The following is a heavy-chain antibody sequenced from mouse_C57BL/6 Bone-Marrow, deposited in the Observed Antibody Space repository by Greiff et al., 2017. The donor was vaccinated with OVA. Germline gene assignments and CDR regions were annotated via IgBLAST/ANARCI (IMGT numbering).Heavy chain of an antibody. CDR2: IDPSDSYT. Sequence: VQLQQPGAELVMPGASVKLSCKASGYTFTSYWMHWVKQRPGQGLEWIGEIDPSDSYTNYNQKFKGKSTLTVDKSSSTAYMQLSSLTSEDSAVDYCARGGSYYYGSAWFAYWGQGTLVTVSA. CDR1: GYTFTSYW. J-gene: IGHJ3*01. V-gene: IGHV1-69*01. CDR3: ARGGSYYYGSAWFAY. D-gene: IGHD1-1*01.